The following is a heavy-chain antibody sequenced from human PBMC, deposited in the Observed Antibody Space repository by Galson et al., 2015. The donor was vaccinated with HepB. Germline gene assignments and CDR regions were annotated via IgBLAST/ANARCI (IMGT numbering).Heavy chain of an antibody. CDR2: INHSGST. CDR1: GGSFSGYY. Sequence: ETLSLTCAVYGGSFSGYYWSWIRQPPGKGLEWIGEINHSGSTNYNPSLKSRVTISVDTSKNQFSLKLSSVTAADTAVYYCAREGASFFGGYFDWVGVGGNDYWGQGTLVTVSS. D-gene: IGHD3-9*01. J-gene: IGHJ4*02. V-gene: IGHV4-34*01. CDR3: AREGASFFGGYFDWVGVGGNDY.